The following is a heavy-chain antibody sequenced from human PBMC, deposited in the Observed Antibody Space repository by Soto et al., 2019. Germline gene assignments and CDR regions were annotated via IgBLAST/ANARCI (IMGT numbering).Heavy chain of an antibody. CDR3: ARGLYDILTGLLYYYYGMDV. V-gene: IGHV1-69*13. J-gene: IGHJ6*02. CDR2: IIPIFGTA. D-gene: IGHD3-9*01. CDR1: GYTFTSYA. Sequence: ASVKVSCKASGYTFTSYAISWVRQAPGQGLEWMGGIIPIFGTANYAQKFQGRVTITADESTSTAYMELSSLRSEDTAVYYCARGLYDILTGLLYYYYGMDVWGQGTTVTVSS.